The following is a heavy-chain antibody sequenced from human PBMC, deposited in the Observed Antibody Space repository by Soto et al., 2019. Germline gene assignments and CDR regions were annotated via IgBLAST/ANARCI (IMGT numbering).Heavy chain of an antibody. CDR1: GGSISSTSYY. V-gene: IGHV4-39*01. CDR2: IYYSGST. CDR3: ARRYYDSIDWFDP. Sequence: SETLSLTCTVSGGSISSTSYYWGWIRQPPGKGLEWIGSIYYSGSTYYNPSLKSRVAISVDTSKNQFSLKLSSVTAADTAVYYCARRYYDSIDWFDPWGQGTLVTVSS. D-gene: IGHD3-22*01. J-gene: IGHJ5*02.